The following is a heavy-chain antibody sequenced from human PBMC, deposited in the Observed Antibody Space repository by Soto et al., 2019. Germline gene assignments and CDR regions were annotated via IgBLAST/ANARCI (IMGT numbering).Heavy chain of an antibody. CDR1: GGSFSGYY. CDR2: INHSGST. J-gene: IGHJ4*02. D-gene: IGHD3-3*01. Sequence: PSETLSLTCAVYGGSFSGYYWSWIRQPPGKGLEWIGEINHSGSTNYNPSLKSRVTISVDTSKNQFSLKLSSVTAADTAVYYCASEYDFWSGYYSYWGQGTLVTVS. V-gene: IGHV4-34*01. CDR3: ASEYDFWSGYYSY.